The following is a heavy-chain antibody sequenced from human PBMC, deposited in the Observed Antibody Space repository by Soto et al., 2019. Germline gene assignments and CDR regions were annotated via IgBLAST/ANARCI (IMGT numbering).Heavy chain of an antibody. J-gene: IGHJ4*02. CDR1: GGSISSGNYY. Sequence: PSETLSLTCTVSGGSISSGNYYWSWIRQPPGKGLECIGFISYSGTTYYNASLWSRASISVDTSKNQFSLDLNSVTAADTAVYYCATMGTPVTGLYYFDYWGQGTLVTVSS. CDR2: ISYSGTT. CDR3: ATMGTPVTGLYYFDY. V-gene: IGHV4-30-4*01. D-gene: IGHD4-17*01.